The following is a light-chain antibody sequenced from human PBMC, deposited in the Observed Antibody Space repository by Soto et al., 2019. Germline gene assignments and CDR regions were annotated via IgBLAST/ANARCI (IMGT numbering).Light chain of an antibody. J-gene: IGKJ1*01. V-gene: IGKV3-15*01. CDR2: DAS. CDR3: QHYNDLPLT. CDR1: QSVSSN. Sequence: EIVMTQSPATLSLSPGERATLSCRASQSVSSNLAWYQQKPGQAPRLLISDASTRATGIPDWFSGSGSGTEFTLPITSLQSEDFAVYYCQHYNDLPLTFGQGTKVEIK.